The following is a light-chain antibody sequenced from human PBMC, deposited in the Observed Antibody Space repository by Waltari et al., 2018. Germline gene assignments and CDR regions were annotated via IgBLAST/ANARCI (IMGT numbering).Light chain of an antibody. J-gene: IGKJ2*01. CDR3: QQYNTYPYT. V-gene: IGKV1-5*03. CDR1: QSVASW. Sequence: DIQMTQSPSTLSASVGDRVTITCRASQSVASWLAWYQQKPGKAPNLLIYETSTLERGVPSRFGGSGSGTEFSLTISSLQPDDFATYYCQQYNTYPYTFGQGTKLEIK. CDR2: ETS.